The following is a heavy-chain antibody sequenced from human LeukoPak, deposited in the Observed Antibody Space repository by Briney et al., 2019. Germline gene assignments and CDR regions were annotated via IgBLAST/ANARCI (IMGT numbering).Heavy chain of an antibody. Sequence: PAGGSLRLSCAASGFSFSTFGMHWVRQTPGKGLEWVSHISKDESNKYYADSVKGRFTISRDTSKNTLSLQMNSLRAEDTAVYYCAKDNPVLQYWGQGTLVTVSS. CDR2: ISKDESNK. J-gene: IGHJ4*02. CDR3: AKDNPVLQY. CDR1: GFSFSTFG. V-gene: IGHV3-30*18.